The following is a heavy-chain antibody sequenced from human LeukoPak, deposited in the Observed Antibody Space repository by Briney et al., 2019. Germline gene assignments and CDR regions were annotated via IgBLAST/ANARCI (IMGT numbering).Heavy chain of an antibody. D-gene: IGHD2-2*01. J-gene: IGHJ4*02. CDR2: IYYSGST. CDR3: VRWYQLLTIFDY. CDR1: GGSISSGDYY. V-gene: IGHV4-30-4*08. Sequence: PSETLSLTCTVSGGSISSGDYYWSWIRQPPGKGLEWIGYIYYSGSTYYNPSLKSRVTISVDTSKNQFSLKLSSVTAADTAVYYCVRWYQLLTIFDYWGQGTLVTVSS.